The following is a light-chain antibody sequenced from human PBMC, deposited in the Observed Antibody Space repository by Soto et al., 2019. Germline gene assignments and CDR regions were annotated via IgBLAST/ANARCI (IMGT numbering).Light chain of an antibody. Sequence: EIVLTQSPGTLSLSPGERATLSCRASQSVSSSYLAWYQQKPGQAPRLLMYGASSRATGIPDRFSGGGSATDFTLTISRLEPEDFAVDYCQQYGSSPYTFGEGTKLEIK. V-gene: IGKV3-20*01. CDR1: QSVSSSY. J-gene: IGKJ2*01. CDR2: GAS. CDR3: QQYGSSPYT.